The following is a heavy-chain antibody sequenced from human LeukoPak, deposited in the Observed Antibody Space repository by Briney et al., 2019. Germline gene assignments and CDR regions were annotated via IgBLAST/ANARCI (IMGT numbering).Heavy chain of an antibody. CDR2: IYYSGST. V-gene: IGHV4-59*01. CDR1: GDSISSYY. CDR3: ARAREDSYDYNGMDV. Sequence: PSETLSLTCTVSGDSISSYYWSWLRQPPGKGLEWIGYIYYSGSTNYNPSLKSRVTISVDTSKNQFSLKLSSVTAADTAVYYCARAREDSYDYNGMDVWGQGTTVTVSS. J-gene: IGHJ6*02.